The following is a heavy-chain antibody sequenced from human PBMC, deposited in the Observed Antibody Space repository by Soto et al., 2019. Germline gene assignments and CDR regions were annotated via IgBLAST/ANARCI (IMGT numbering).Heavy chain of an antibody. Sequence: PSETLSLTCAVYGGSFSGYYWSCIRQPPGKGLEWIGEINHSGSTNYNPSLKSRVTISVDTSKNQFSLKLSSVTAADTAVYYCARAPRNYYYYYMDVWGKGTTVTVSS. CDR1: GGSFSGYY. V-gene: IGHV4-34*01. J-gene: IGHJ6*03. CDR2: INHSGST. CDR3: ARAPRNYYYYYMDV.